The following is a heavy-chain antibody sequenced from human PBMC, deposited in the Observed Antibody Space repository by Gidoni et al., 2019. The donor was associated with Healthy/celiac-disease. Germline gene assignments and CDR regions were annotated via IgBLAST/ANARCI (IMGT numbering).Heavy chain of an antibody. J-gene: IGHJ4*02. CDR3: ARVYYGSGSSTFDY. CDR2: ISYDGSNK. D-gene: IGHD3-10*01. Sequence: QVQLVESGGGVVQPGRSLRLSCAASGFTFSSYAMHWVRQAPGKGLEWVAVISYDGSNKYYADSVKGRFTISRDNSKNTLYLQMNSLRAEDTAVYYCARVYYGSGSSTFDYWGQGTLVTVSS. V-gene: IGHV3-30*04. CDR1: GFTFSSYA.